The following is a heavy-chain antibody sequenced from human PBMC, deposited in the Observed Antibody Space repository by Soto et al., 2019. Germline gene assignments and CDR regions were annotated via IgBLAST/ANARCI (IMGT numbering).Heavy chain of an antibody. CDR2: IYYSGST. V-gene: IGHV4-39*01. CDR1: GGSISSSSYY. D-gene: IGHD4-17*01. Sequence: QLQLQESGPGLVKPSETLSLTCTVSGGSISSSSYYWGWIRQPPGKGLEWIGSIYYSGSTYYNPSLKSRVTISVDTSKNQFSLKLSSVTAADTAVYYCARQCPTTVTLTGVVCVDYWGQGTLVTVSS. J-gene: IGHJ4*02. CDR3: ARQCPTTVTLTGVVCVDY.